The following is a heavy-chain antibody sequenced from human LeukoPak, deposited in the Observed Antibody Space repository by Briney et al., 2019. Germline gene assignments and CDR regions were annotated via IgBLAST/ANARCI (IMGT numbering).Heavy chain of an antibody. CDR3: ARTGSTVFKGYYYYYMDV. CDR1: GFTFSSYA. CDR2: ISYDGSNK. D-gene: IGHD1-14*01. Sequence: GGSLRLSCAASGFTFSSYAMHWVRQAPGKGLEWVAVISYDGSNKYYADSVKGRFTISRDNSKNTLYLQMNSLRAEDTAVYYCARTGSTVFKGYYYYYMDVWGKGTTVTVSS. J-gene: IGHJ6*03. V-gene: IGHV3-30*01.